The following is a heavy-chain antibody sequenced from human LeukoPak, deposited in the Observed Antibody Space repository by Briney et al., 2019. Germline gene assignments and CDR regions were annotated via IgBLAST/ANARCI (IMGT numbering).Heavy chain of an antibody. Sequence: ASETLSLTCTVSGGSISSSSYYWGWIRQPPGKGLEWIGSIYYSGSTYYNPSLKSRVTISVDTSKNQFSLKLSSVTAADTAVYYCARAPSGFGELTGWGQGTLVTVSS. CDR1: GGSISSSSYY. V-gene: IGHV4-39*01. CDR2: IYYSGST. J-gene: IGHJ4*02. D-gene: IGHD3-10*01. CDR3: ARAPSGFGELTG.